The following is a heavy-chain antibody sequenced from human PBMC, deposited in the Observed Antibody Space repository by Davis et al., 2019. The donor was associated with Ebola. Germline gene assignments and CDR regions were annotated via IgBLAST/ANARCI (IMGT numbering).Heavy chain of an antibody. CDR3: AREGATTHDAFDI. V-gene: IGHV3-21*01. CDR1: GFTFSSYS. J-gene: IGHJ3*02. Sequence: GGSLRLSCAASGFTFSSYSMNWVRQAPGKGLEWVSSISSSSSYIYYADSVKGRFTISRDNAKNSLYLQMNSLRAEDTAVYYCAREGATTHDAFDIWGQGTMVTVSS. CDR2: ISSSSSYI. D-gene: IGHD1-26*01.